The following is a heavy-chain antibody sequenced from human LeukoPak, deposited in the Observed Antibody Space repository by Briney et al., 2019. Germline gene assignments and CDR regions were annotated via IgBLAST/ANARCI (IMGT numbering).Heavy chain of an antibody. CDR2: ISGGGDSI. V-gene: IGHV3-23*01. CDR3: ARDLGEQLLRFFDY. D-gene: IGHD6-6*01. CDR1: GFTFSSYV. J-gene: IGHJ4*02. Sequence: PGGSLRLSCAASGFTFSSYVMNWVRQAPGKGLQWVSGISGGGDSIYYADSVKGRFTISRDNSKNTLYLQMNSLRAEDTAIYYCARDLGEQLLRFFDYWAREPRVPVSS.